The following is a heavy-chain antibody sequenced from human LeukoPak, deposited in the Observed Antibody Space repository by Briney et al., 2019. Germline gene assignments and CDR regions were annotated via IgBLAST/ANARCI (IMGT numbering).Heavy chain of an antibody. J-gene: IGHJ4*02. CDR3: ARDQEEIRSTFDY. Sequence: ASVKVSCKASGYTFTGYYMHWVRQASGRGLEWMGWINPNSGGTNYAQKFQGRVTMTRDTSISTAYMELSRLRSDDTAVYYCARDQEEIRSTFDYWGQGTLVTVSS. D-gene: IGHD3-16*01. CDR1: GYTFTGYY. V-gene: IGHV1-2*02. CDR2: INPNSGGT.